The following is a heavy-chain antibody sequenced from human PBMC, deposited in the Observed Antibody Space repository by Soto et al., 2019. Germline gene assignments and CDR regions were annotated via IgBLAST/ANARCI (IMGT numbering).Heavy chain of an antibody. D-gene: IGHD6-25*01. Sequence: ASVKVSCKASGYTFTTYDIHWVRQVTGQGLEWMGWMNPYNGNTGSTQKFQGRVTMTRNTSISTVYMELTSLRSEDTAVYYCARRKERSGPHYFDYWGQGSLVTV. CDR1: GYTFTTYD. CDR3: ARRKERSGPHYFDY. CDR2: MNPYNGNT. V-gene: IGHV1-8*01. J-gene: IGHJ4*02.